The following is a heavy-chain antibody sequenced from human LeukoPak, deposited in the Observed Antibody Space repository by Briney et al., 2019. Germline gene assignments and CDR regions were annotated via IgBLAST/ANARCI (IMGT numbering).Heavy chain of an antibody. Sequence: GASVKVSCKASGGTFSSYAISWVRQAPGQGLEWMGGIIPIFGTANYAQKFQGRVTITADESTSTAYMELSSLRSEDTAVYYCASVAGTEGRNWFDPWGQGTLVTVSS. J-gene: IGHJ5*02. CDR3: ASVAGTEGRNWFDP. V-gene: IGHV1-69*13. CDR2: IIPIFGTA. D-gene: IGHD6-13*01. CDR1: GGTFSSYA.